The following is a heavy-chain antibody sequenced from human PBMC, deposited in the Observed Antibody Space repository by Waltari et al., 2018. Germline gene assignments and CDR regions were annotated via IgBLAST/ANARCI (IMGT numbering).Heavy chain of an antibody. J-gene: IGHJ4*02. V-gene: IGHV3-53*02. CDR3: ARYSSGLDY. Sequence: EVQLVETGGGLIQPGGSLRLSCAASGFTVSSNYRSGVRHAPGKGLEWVSVIYSVGSTYFEDAVKVRFTISSDNFKITLYLQKSSLRAEDPAVYYCARYSSGLDYWGQGTLVTVSS. D-gene: IGHD6-19*01. CDR2: IYSVGST. CDR1: GFTVSSNY.